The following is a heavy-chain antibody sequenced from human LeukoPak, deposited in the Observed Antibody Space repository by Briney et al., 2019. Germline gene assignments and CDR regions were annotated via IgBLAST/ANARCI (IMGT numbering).Heavy chain of an antibody. CDR3: AKEAGYNPWNAYLPTYYPFYPMDV. CDR1: GFTFSSYW. J-gene: IGHJ6*03. D-gene: IGHD3-16*01. Sequence: GGSLRLSCAASGFTFSSYWMHWVRQAPGKGLEWVAFIRNDGSDKYYADFVKGRFTVSRDNSKNTVFLQMSSLTAEDTAAFYCAKEAGYNPWNAYLPTYYPFYPMDVWGEGTTVTVSS. V-gene: IGHV3-30*02. CDR2: IRNDGSDK.